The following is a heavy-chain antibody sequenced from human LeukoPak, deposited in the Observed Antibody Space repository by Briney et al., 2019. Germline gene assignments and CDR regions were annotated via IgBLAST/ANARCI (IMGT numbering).Heavy chain of an antibody. D-gene: IGHD2-15*01. V-gene: IGHV1-2*02. CDR1: GYTFIGYY. J-gene: IGHJ4*02. Sequence: ASVKVSCKASGYTFIGYYLHWVRQARGQGFEWMGWINPHNGDTNYAQRFQGRVTMTRDTSITTAYMELNRLKSDDTAVYYCATVRDIVVGGGPYYFDYWGQGTLVTVSS. CDR3: ATVRDIVVGGGPYYFDY. CDR2: INPHNGDT.